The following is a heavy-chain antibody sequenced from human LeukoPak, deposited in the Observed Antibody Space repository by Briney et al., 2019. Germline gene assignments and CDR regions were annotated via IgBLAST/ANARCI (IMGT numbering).Heavy chain of an antibody. D-gene: IGHD6-13*01. CDR1: GYTFTGYY. V-gene: IGHV1-2*04. Sequence: ASVKVSCKASGYTFTGYYMHWVRQAPGQGLEWMGWINPNSGGTNYAQKFQGWVTMTRDASISTAYMELSRLRSDDTAVYYCAVIAAAAGIFRYWGQGTLVTVSS. J-gene: IGHJ4*02. CDR2: INPNSGGT. CDR3: AVIAAAAGIFRY.